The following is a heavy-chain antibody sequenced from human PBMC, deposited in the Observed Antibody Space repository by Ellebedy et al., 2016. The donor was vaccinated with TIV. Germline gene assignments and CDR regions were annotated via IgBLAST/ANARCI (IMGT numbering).Heavy chain of an antibody. J-gene: IGHJ4*02. CDR3: ARGTRDPQL. CDR1: GFIISDYY. Sequence: GESLKISCAASGFIISDYYMTWFRQAPGRGLECLSYISGTGSDTNYADSVKGRFAISSDNAKNSLYLQMNSLRSEDTAADYCARGTRDPQLWGQGTLVIVSS. CDR2: ISGTGSDT. D-gene: IGHD1-1*01. V-gene: IGHV3-11*06.